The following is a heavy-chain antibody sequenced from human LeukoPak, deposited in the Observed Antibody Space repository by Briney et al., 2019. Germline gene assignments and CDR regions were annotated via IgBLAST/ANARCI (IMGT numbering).Heavy chain of an antibody. CDR3: AKEPYSSGWSYFDY. CDR1: GFTFSSYA. J-gene: IGHJ4*02. CDR2: ISGSGGST. V-gene: IGHV3-23*01. Sequence: PGGSLRLSCAASGFTFSSYAMSWVRQAPGKGLEWGSAISGSGGSTYYADSVKGGFTISRDNSKNTLYLQMNSLTAEDTAVYYCAKEPYSSGWSYFDYWGQGTLVTVSS. D-gene: IGHD6-19*01.